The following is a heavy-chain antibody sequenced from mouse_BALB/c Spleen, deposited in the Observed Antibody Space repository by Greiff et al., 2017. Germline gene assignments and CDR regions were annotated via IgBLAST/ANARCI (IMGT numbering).Heavy chain of an antibody. J-gene: IGHJ1*01. CDR2: IRNKANGYTT. Sequence: DVQLVESGGGLVQPGGSLRLSCATSGFTFTDYYMSWVRQPPGKALEWLGFIRNKANGYTTEYSASVKGRFTISSDNSQSILYLQMNTLRAEDSATYCCAGRCYGNWYFDVWGAGTTVTVSS. CDR1: GFTFTDYY. V-gene: IGHV7-3*02. CDR3: AGRCYGNWYFDV. D-gene: IGHD2-1*01.